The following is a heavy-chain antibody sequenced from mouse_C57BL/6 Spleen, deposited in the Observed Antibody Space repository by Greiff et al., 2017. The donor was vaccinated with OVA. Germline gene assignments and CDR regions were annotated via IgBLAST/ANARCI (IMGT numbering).Heavy chain of an antibody. J-gene: IGHJ3*01. CDR3: ARPGYYGYEAWFAY. CDR1: GFTFSDYG. D-gene: IGHD2-2*01. V-gene: IGHV5-17*01. CDR2: ISSGSSTI. Sequence: EVMLVESGGGLVKPGGSLKLSCAASGFTFSDYGMHWVRQAPEKGLEWVAYISSGSSTIYYADTVKGRFTISRDNAKNTLFLQMTSLRSEDTAMYYCARPGYYGYEAWFAYWGQGTLVTVSA.